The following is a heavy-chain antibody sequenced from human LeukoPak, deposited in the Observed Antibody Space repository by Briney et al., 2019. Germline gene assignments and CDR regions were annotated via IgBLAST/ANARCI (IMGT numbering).Heavy chain of an antibody. CDR2: IIPIFGTA. CDR1: GGTFSSYA. D-gene: IGHD7-27*01. J-gene: IGHJ4*02. CDR3: AREGRTGVHLFDY. Sequence: SVKVSCKASGGTFSSYAISWVRQAPGQGLEWMGGIIPIFGTANYAQKFQGRVTITTDESTSTAYMELSSLRSEDTAVYYCAREGRTGVHLFDYWGQGTLVTVSS. V-gene: IGHV1-69*05.